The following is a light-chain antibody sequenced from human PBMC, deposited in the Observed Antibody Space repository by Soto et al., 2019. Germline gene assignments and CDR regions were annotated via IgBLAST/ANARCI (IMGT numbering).Light chain of an antibody. CDR3: QQRTNSLIT. CDR1: QSVSTY. V-gene: IGKV3-11*01. Sequence: EIVLTQSPATLSLSPGERGTLSCRASQSVSTYVAWYQQKPGQAPRLLIYDASKRATGIPARFMGSGSGTDFTLTISSPEPEDSAVYYCQQRTNSLITFGQGTRLEIK. J-gene: IGKJ5*01. CDR2: DAS.